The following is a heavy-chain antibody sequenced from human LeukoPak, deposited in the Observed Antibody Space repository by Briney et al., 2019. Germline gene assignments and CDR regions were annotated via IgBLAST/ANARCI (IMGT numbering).Heavy chain of an antibody. V-gene: IGHV4-34*01. CDR1: GGSFSGYY. Sequence: SETLSLTCAVYGGSFSGYYWSWIRQPPGKGLEWIGEINHSGSTNYNPSLKSRVTISVDTSKIQFSLKLSSVTAADTAVYYCARHESCSSSSCSFFGPTTWGQGTLVTVSS. CDR3: ARHESCSSSSCSFFGPTT. D-gene: IGHD2-15*01. J-gene: IGHJ5*02. CDR2: INHSGST.